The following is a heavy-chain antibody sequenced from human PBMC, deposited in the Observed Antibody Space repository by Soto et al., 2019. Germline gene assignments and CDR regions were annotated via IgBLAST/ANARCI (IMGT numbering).Heavy chain of an antibody. V-gene: IGHV2-5*02. CDR1: GFSLSTSGVG. J-gene: IGHJ4*02. CDR3: APRRGLANSDY. D-gene: IGHD6-19*01. CDR2: IYWDDDK. Sequence: QITLKESGPTLVKPTQTLTLTCTFSGFSLSTSGVGVGWIRQPPGKALEWLALIYWDDDKRYSPSLKSRLTITKDTPKHPLALTMTNIDPVGTATSYCAPRRGLANSDYRRQGTLVPVSS.